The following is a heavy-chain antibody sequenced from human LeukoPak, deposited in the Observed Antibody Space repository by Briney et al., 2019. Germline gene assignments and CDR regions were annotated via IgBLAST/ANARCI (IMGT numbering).Heavy chain of an antibody. CDR3: ARDQGGTTAYGLDV. CDR2: INPSGGST. Sequence: GASVKVSCKASGYTFTGYYIHWVRQAPGQGLEWMGIINPSGGSTTYAQKFQGRVTMTRDTSTSTVYMELSSLRFEDTAVYYCARDQGGTTAYGLDVWGQGTTVTVSS. D-gene: IGHD1-1*01. V-gene: IGHV1-46*01. CDR1: GYTFTGYY. J-gene: IGHJ6*02.